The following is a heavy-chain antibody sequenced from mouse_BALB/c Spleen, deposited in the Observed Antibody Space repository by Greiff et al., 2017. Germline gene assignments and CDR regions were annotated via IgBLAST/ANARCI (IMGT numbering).Heavy chain of an antibody. J-gene: IGHJ4*01. D-gene: IGHD2-1*01. V-gene: IGHV1-37*01. CDR3: GRGGGNYVGYYAMDY. CDR2: INPYNGDT. CDR1: GYSFTGYF. Sequence: VHVKQSGPELVKPGASVKISCKASGYSFTGYFMNWVKQSHGKSLEWIGRINPYNGDTFYNQKFKGKATLTVDKSSSTAHMELLSLTSEDSAVYYCGRGGGNYVGYYAMDYWGQGTSVTVSS.